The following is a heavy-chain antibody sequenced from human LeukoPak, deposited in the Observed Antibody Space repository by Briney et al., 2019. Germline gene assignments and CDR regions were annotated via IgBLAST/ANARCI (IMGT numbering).Heavy chain of an antibody. CDR3: ARLTALAGHRGAFDI. J-gene: IGHJ3*02. D-gene: IGHD6-19*01. CDR1: GGSIGGHTFY. Sequence: KPSETLSLTCNVSGGSIGGHTFYWDWIRQPSGKGLEWIATIYYNGNTFYNPSLKSRVAISIDMSKSQFSLHLSSVTAADTAIYYCARLTALAGHRGAFDIWGPGTMVTVSS. V-gene: IGHV4-39*01. CDR2: IYYNGNT.